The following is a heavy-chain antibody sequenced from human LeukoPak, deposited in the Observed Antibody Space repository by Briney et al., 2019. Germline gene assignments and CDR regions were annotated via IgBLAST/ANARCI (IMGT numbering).Heavy chain of an antibody. V-gene: IGHV3-21*01. J-gene: IGHJ4*02. CDR3: ARDGEDYYDS. Sequence: PGGSLRLSCAASGFTFSSYSMNWVRQAPGKELEWVSSISSSSSYIYYADSVKGRFTISRDNAKNSLYLQMSSLRAEDTAVYYCARDGEDYYDSWGQGTLVTVSS. CDR2: ISSSSSYI. CDR1: GFTFSSYS. D-gene: IGHD3-10*01.